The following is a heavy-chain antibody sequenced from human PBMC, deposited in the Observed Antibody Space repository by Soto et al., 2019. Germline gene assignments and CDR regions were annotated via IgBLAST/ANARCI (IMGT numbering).Heavy chain of an antibody. CDR1: GFTFRNYW. CDR2: IKQDGSEK. J-gene: IGHJ4*02. CDR3: AKGKYPSSAAPLRLFDY. V-gene: IGHV3-7*03. Sequence: GGSLRLSCAASGFTFRNYWMSWVRQAPGMGLEWVAIIKQDGSEKYYVDSVKGRFTISRDNAKNSLFLQMNSLTAEDTAVYFCAKGKYPSSAAPLRLFDYWGRGTSVTVSS. D-gene: IGHD4-17*01.